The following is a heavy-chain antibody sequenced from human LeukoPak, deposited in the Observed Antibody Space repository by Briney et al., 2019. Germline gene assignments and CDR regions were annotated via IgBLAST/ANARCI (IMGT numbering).Heavy chain of an antibody. D-gene: IGHD3-10*01. CDR1: GFTFSSYG. J-gene: IGHJ4*02. CDR3: AKEGYYGSGSFPDY. CDR2: ISYDGSNK. Sequence: GGSLRLSCAASGFTFSSYGMHWVRQAPGKGLEWVAVISYDGSNKYYTDSVNGRFTISRDNSKNALFLQTNSLRAEDTAVYYCAKEGYYGSGSFPDYWGQGTLVTVSS. V-gene: IGHV3-30*18.